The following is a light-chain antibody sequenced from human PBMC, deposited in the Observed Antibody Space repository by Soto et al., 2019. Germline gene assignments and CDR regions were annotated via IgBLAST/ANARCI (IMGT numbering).Light chain of an antibody. J-gene: IGKJ1*01. CDR3: QNYRDSSWT. CDR1: QSLSGTS. V-gene: IGKV3-20*01. CDR2: GAS. Sequence: EIVLTQSPRTLPLSPGDRATLSCRASQSLSGTSLVWYQQKPGQAPRLLIFGASRRATGIPDRFSGGGSETDFTLTISRLEPEDLAMYYCQNYRDSSWTFGQGTKVDIK.